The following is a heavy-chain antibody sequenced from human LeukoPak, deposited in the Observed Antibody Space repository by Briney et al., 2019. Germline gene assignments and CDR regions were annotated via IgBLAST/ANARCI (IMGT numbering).Heavy chain of an antibody. CDR3: AKDVNGDYDY. V-gene: IGHV4-59*01. D-gene: IGHD4-17*01. Sequence: SETLSLTCTVSGGPISNYYWSWIRQIPGKGLEWIGNIYYSGTTNYNPSLKSRVTISVDTSKNQISLKLSSVIAADTAVYYCAKDVNGDYDYWGQGTLVTVSS. J-gene: IGHJ4*02. CDR1: GGPISNYY. CDR2: IYYSGTT.